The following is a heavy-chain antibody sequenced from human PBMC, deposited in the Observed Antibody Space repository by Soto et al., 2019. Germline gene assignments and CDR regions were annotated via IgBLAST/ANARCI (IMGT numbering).Heavy chain of an antibody. D-gene: IGHD6-19*01. CDR3: AKDRLLAVAGQGDAFDI. J-gene: IGHJ3*02. CDR1: GFTFSSYG. V-gene: IGHV3-30*18. CDR2: ISYDGSNK. Sequence: QVQLVESGGGVVQPGRSLRLSCAASGFTFSSYGMHWVRQAPGKGLEWVAVISYDGSNKYYADSVKGRFTISRDNSKNTLYLQMNSLRAEDTAVYYCAKDRLLAVAGQGDAFDIWGQGTMVTVSS.